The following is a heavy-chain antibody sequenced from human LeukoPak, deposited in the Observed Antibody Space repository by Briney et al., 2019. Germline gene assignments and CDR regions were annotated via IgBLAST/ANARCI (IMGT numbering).Heavy chain of an antibody. V-gene: IGHV3-33*06. CDR1: GFTFSSYV. CDR2: IWYDGFNK. J-gene: IGHJ4*02. D-gene: IGHD7-27*01. Sequence: GGSLRLSCAASGFTFSSYVMHWVRQAPGKGLEWVAVIWYDGFNKYYADSVKGRFTISRDNSKNTLYLQMNSLRAEDTAVYYCAKPGRRGNLLSNWGDFDYWGQGTLVTVSS. CDR3: AKPGRRGNLLSNWGDFDY.